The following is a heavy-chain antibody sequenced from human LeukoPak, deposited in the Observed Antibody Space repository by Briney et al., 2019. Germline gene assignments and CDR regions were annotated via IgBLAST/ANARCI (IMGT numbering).Heavy chain of an antibody. V-gene: IGHV3-48*03. CDR3: AELGITMIGGV. CDR2: ISSSGSTI. J-gene: IGHJ6*04. CDR1: GFTFSSYE. Sequence: GGALRLSCAASGFTFSSYEMNWVRQAPGKGLEWVSYISSSGSTIYDADSVKGRFTISRDNAKNSLYLQMNSLRAEDTAVYCCAELGITMIGGVWGKGTTVTISS. D-gene: IGHD3-10*02.